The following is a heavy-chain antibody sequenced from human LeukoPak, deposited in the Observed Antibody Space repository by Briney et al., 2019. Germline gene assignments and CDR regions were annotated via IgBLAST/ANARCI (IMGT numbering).Heavy chain of an antibody. V-gene: IGHV3-30*18. D-gene: IGHD1-1*01. CDR2: ISDDARNE. Sequence: GGSLRLSCAASGFPFSGYGMNWVRQAPGKGLEWVTVISDDARNEDYTDSVKGRFTISRDNSKNILYLQMNSLRVEDTAVYYCAKGVASSIWNAMDVWGQGTLVTVSS. J-gene: IGHJ4*02. CDR3: AKGVASSIWNAMDV. CDR1: GFPFSGYG.